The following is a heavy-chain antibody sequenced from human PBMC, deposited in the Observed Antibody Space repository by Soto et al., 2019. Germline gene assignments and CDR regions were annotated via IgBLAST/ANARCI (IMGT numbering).Heavy chain of an antibody. D-gene: IGHD2-15*01. CDR2: INPSGGST. V-gene: IGHV1-46*03. J-gene: IGHJ4*02. CDR3: ARGDVVVVAATRPGY. Sequence: ASVKVSCKASGYGFTSYYMHWVRQAPGQGLEWMGIINPSGGSTSYAQKFQGRVTMTRDTSTSTVYMELSSLRSEDTAVYYCARGDVVVVAATRPGYWGQGTLVTVSS. CDR1: GYGFTSYY.